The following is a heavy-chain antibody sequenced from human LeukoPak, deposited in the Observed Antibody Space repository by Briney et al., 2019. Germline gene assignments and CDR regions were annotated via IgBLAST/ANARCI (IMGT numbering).Heavy chain of an antibody. V-gene: IGHV1-18*01. D-gene: IGHD1-26*01. CDR3: ARAIVGATIDAFDI. CDR2: ISAYNGNT. J-gene: IGHJ3*02. Sequence: GASVTVSCKASGYTFTIYGISWVRQAPGQGGEGMGWISAYNGNTNYAQKLQGRVTITTDTSTSTAYMELRSLRSDDTAVYYCARAIVGATIDAFDIWVQGTMVTVSS. CDR1: GYTFTIYG.